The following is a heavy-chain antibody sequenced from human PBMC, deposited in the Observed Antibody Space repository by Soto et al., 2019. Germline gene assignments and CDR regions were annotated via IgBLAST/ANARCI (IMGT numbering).Heavy chain of an antibody. CDR2: IDWDDDK. Sequence: SGPTLVNPTQTLTLTCTFSGFSLSTSGMCVSWIRQPPGKALEWLALIDWDDDKYYSTSLKTRLTISKDTSKNQVVLTMTNMDPVDTATYYCARMGADTAMVPYYFDNWGQGTLVTVSS. CDR1: GFSLSTSGMC. D-gene: IGHD5-18*01. CDR3: ARMGADTAMVPYYFDN. J-gene: IGHJ4*01. V-gene: IGHV2-70*01.